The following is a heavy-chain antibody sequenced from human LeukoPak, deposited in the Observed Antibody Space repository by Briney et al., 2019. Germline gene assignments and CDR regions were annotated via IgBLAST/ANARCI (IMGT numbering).Heavy chain of an antibody. J-gene: IGHJ4*02. D-gene: IGHD6-6*01. CDR2: IIPIFGTA. CDR3: ARGSGEDSSSAFPIRQWAFDY. V-gene: IGHV1-69*05. Sequence: GASVKVSCKASGGTFSSYAISWVRQAPGQGLEWMGGIIPIFGTANYAQKFTITTDESTSTAYMELSSLRSEDTAVYYCARGSGEDSSSAFPIRQWAFDYWGQGTLVTVSS. CDR1: GGTFSSYA.